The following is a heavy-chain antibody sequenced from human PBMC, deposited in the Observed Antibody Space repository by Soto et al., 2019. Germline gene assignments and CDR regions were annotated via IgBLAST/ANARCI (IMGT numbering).Heavy chain of an antibody. V-gene: IGHV4-59*01. Sequence: AGTLSLTCTVSGGSINAFFWSWVRQPPGKGLESIGYIFYSGSTNYNPSLKSRVTISLDTSKTQFSLNLTSVTAADTAVYYCATQTGLYYYGLDVWGQGTMVTVSS. J-gene: IGHJ6*02. CDR3: ATQTGLYYYGLDV. CDR2: IFYSGST. CDR1: GGSINAFF.